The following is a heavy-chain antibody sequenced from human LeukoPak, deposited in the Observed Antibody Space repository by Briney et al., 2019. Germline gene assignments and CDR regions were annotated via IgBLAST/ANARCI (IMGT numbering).Heavy chain of an antibody. CDR2: IYPGDSDT. J-gene: IGHJ5*02. CDR1: GYSFTSYW. CDR3: ARLSGRYCSSTSCSPNWFDP. D-gene: IGHD2-2*01. V-gene: IGHV5-51*01. Sequence: GESLKIPCKGSGYSFTSYWIGWVRQMPGKGLEWMGIIYPGDSDTRYSPSFQGQVTISADKSISTAYLQWSSLKASDTAMYYCARLSGRYCSSTSCSPNWFDPWGQGTLVTVSS.